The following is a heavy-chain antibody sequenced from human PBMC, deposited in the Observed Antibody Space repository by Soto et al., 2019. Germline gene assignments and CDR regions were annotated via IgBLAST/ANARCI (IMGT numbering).Heavy chain of an antibody. CDR2: IWYDGSNK. V-gene: IGHV3-33*01. D-gene: IGHD6-19*01. CDR1: GFTFSSYG. J-gene: IGHJ4*02. Sequence: QVQLVESGGGVVQPGRSLRLSCAASGFTFSSYGMHWVRQAPGKGLEWVAVIWYDGSNKYYADSVKGRFTISRDNSKNTLYLQMNSLRAEDTAVYYCARYPVGWYYFDYWGQGTLVTVSS. CDR3: ARYPVGWYYFDY.